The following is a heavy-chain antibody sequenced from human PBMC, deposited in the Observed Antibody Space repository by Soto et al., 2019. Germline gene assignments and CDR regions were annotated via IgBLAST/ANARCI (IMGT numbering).Heavy chain of an antibody. D-gene: IGHD2-15*01. V-gene: IGHV4-30-4*01. CDR3: ARASLHNTVVRTGWFEP. CDR1: GGSISSGDYY. Sequence: QVQLQESGPGLVKPSQTLSLTCTVSGGSISSGDYYWSWIRQPPGKGLEWIGYIYYSGSTHYNPSPKSRVTRSVDTSKTQFSLKLSSVTAADTAVYYCARASLHNTVVRTGWFEPWGQGTLVAVSS. CDR2: IYYSGST. J-gene: IGHJ5*02.